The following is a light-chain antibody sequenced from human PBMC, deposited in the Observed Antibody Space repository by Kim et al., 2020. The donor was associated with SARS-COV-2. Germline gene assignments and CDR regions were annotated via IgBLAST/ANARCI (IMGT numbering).Light chain of an antibody. CDR2: EDN. CDR3: QSYDSSNWV. CDR1: SCSIASNY. Sequence: GKTVTISCTGSSCSIASNYVQWYQQRPGSAPTTVIYEDNQRPSGVPDRFSGSIDSSSNSASLTISGLKTEDEADYYCQSYDSSNWVFGGGTKLTVL. V-gene: IGLV6-57*02. J-gene: IGLJ3*02.